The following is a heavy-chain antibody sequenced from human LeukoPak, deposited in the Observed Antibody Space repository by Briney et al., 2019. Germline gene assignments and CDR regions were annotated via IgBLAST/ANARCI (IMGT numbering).Heavy chain of an antibody. D-gene: IGHD2-2*01. CDR1: GFTFSSYA. CDR3: ARWGSCSSASCQAGAFDV. V-gene: IGHV3-23*01. CDR2: LSGRGANT. Sequence: GGSLRLSCAASGFTFSSYAMSWVRQAPGKGLEWVSALSGRGANTYYADSVRGRFTISRDNSRNTLYLQMDNLRAEDTAVYYCARWGSCSSASCQAGAFDVWGQGTLVTVSS. J-gene: IGHJ3*01.